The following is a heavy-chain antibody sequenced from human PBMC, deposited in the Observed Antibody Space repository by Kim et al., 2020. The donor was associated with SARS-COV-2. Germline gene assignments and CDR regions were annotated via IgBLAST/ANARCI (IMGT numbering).Heavy chain of an antibody. J-gene: IGHJ4*02. CDR1: GGSFSGYY. Sequence: SETLSLTCAVYGGSFSGYYWSWICQPPGKGLEWIGEINHSGSTNYNPSLKSRVTISVDTSKNQFSLKLSSVTAADTAVYYCASTRSFMRYWGQGTLVTVSS. CDR3: ASTRSFMRY. CDR2: INHSGST. V-gene: IGHV4-34*01. D-gene: IGHD3-10*01.